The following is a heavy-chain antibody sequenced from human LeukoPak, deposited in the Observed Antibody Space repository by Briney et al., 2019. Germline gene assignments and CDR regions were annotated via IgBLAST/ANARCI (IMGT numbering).Heavy chain of an antibody. V-gene: IGHV4-59*01. CDR3: ARGGYDYVWGSYRRWFDP. CDR1: GGSISSYY. CDR2: IYYSGST. Sequence: SETLSLTCTVSGGSISSYYWSWIRQPPGKGLEWIGYIYYSGSTNYNPSLKSRVTISVDTSKNQFSLKLSSVTAADTAVYYCARGGYDYVWGSYRRWFDPWGQGTLVTVSS. D-gene: IGHD3-16*02. J-gene: IGHJ5*02.